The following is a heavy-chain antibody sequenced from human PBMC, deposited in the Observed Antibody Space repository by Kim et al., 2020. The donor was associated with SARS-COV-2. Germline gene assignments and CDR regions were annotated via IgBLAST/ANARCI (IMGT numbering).Heavy chain of an antibody. J-gene: IGHJ4*02. D-gene: IGHD1-26*01. V-gene: IGHV1-3*01. CDR3: ARVLVGAPPLFDY. CDR1: GYTFTSYA. CDR2: INAGNGNT. Sequence: ASVKVSCKASGYTFTSYAMHWVRQAPGQRLEWMGWINAGNGNTKYSQKFQGRVTITRDTSASTAYMELSSLRSEDTAVYYCARVLVGAPPLFDYWGQGTLVTVSS.